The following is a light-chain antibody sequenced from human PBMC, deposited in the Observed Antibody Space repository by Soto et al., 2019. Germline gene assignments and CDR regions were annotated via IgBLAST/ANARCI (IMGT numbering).Light chain of an antibody. CDR2: DAS. V-gene: IGKV1-5*01. CDR1: QSIVSW. Sequence: IPITPSPSTPSASVGDRVPLTCLASQSIVSWLAWYQQKPGKAPRLLIYDASSLQSGVPSRFSGSGSGTEFTLTISSLQPDDFATYYCQQYNSYSVTFGQGTRLEIK. CDR3: QQYNSYSVT. J-gene: IGKJ5*01.